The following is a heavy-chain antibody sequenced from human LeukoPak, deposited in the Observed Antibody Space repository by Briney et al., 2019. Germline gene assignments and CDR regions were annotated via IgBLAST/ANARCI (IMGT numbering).Heavy chain of an antibody. Sequence: GGSLRLSCAASGFTVSSNYMSWVRQAPGKGLEWVSVIYSGSSTYYADSVKGRFTISRDNSKNTLYLQMNSLRAEDTAVYYCARRAYDILTGREDWGQGTLVTVSS. CDR2: IYSGSST. D-gene: IGHD3-9*01. V-gene: IGHV3-53*01. CDR1: GFTVSSNY. CDR3: ARRAYDILTGRED. J-gene: IGHJ4*02.